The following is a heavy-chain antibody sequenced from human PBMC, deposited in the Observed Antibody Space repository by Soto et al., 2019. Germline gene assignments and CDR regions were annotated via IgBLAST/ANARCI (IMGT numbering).Heavy chain of an antibody. CDR3: AKDIWVSRTIFGVVRGAFDI. J-gene: IGHJ3*02. D-gene: IGHD3-3*01. V-gene: IGHV3-9*01. CDR1: GFKFDDYG. Sequence: DVQLLESGGGLAQPGRSLRLSCAASGFKFDDYGMHWVRQAPGKGLEWVSGLSWNSGNIGYGDSVTGRFTISRDNANNSLYLQMNSLRTEDTALYYCAKDIWVSRTIFGVVRGAFDIWGQGTLVTDSS. CDR2: LSWNSGNI.